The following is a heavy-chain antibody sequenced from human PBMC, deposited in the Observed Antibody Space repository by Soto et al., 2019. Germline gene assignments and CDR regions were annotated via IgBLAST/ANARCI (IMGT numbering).Heavy chain of an antibody. CDR1: GYTFTSYA. Sequence: ASVKVSCKASGYTFTSYAMHWVRQAPGQRLEWMGWINAGNGNTKYSQKFQGRVTITRDTSASTAYMELSSLRSEDTAVYYCARNYYDSSGYAIDAFDIWGQGTMVTVSS. J-gene: IGHJ3*02. D-gene: IGHD3-22*01. CDR3: ARNYYDSSGYAIDAFDI. CDR2: INAGNGNT. V-gene: IGHV1-3*01.